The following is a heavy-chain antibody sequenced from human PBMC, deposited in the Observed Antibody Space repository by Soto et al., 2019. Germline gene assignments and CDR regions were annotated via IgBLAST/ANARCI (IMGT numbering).Heavy chain of an antibody. CDR2: VYYSGST. CDR3: ARAPGDYYGMDV. V-gene: IGHV4-39*07. J-gene: IGHJ6*02. D-gene: IGHD7-27*01. Sequence: PSETLSLTCTVSGGSVSSSSYYWGWVRQPPGKGLEWIGSVYYSGSTYYNPSLKSRVTISVDTSKNQFSLKLSSVTAADTAVYYCARAPGDYYGMDVWGQGTTVTVSS. CDR1: GGSVSSSSYY.